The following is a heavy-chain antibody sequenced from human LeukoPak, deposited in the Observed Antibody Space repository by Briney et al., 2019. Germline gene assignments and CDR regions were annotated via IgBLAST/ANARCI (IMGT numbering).Heavy chain of an antibody. Sequence: GGSLRLSCAASGNYWMHWVRQAPGKGLVWVSHINSDGSWTSYADSVKGRFTISKDNAKNTVYLQMNSLRAEDTAVYYCVSFYETYWGRGTLVTVTS. J-gene: IGHJ4*02. D-gene: IGHD2/OR15-2a*01. CDR3: VSFYETY. V-gene: IGHV3-74*01. CDR2: INSDGSWT. CDR1: GNYW.